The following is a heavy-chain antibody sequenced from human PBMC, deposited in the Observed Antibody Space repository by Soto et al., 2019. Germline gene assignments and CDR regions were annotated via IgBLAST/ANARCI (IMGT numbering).Heavy chain of an antibody. CDR2: ISYSGST. CDR1: GVSISSGGYY. D-gene: IGHD6-13*01. V-gene: IGHV4-31*03. CDR3: ERVGGTFSSFWYQQGGEY. J-gene: IGHJ4*02. Sequence: QVQLQESGPGLVKPSQTLSLTCTVSGVSISSGGYYWSWIRQHPGKGLECIGYISYSGSTSYNPSLTSRVTMSVDTSQNQFSLKLTSVTAADTAVYYCERVGGTFSSFWYQQGGEYWGQGTLVTVSS.